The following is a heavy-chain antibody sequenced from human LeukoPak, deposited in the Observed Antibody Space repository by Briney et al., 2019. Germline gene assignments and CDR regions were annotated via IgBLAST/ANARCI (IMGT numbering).Heavy chain of an antibody. CDR3: TTSGRPVWDTAMELFDY. CDR1: GFTFDDYA. Sequence: GGSLRLSCAASGFTFDDYAMHWVRQAPGKGLEWVSLIDWNGSSSYYTDSVKGRFTISRDNTKNSLYLQMNSLRPEDTAFYYCTTSGRPVWDTAMELFDYWGQGTLVTVSS. J-gene: IGHJ4*02. D-gene: IGHD5-18*01. V-gene: IGHV3-43D*03. CDR2: IDWNGSSS.